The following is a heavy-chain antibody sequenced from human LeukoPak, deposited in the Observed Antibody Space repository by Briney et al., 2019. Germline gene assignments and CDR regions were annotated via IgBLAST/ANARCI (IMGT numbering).Heavy chain of an antibody. Sequence: ASVKVSCKASGYTFTSYGISWVRQAPGQGLEWMGWISAYNGNTNYAQKLQGRVTMTTDTSTSTAYMELRSLRSDDTAVYYCARDASLTGYPDLDYWGQGTLVTVSS. CDR3: ARDASLTGYPDLDY. J-gene: IGHJ4*02. CDR2: ISAYNGNT. CDR1: GYTFTSYG. V-gene: IGHV1-18*01. D-gene: IGHD3-9*01.